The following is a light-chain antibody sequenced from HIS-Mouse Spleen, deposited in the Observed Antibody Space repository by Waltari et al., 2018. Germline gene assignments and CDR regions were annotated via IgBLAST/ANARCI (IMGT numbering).Light chain of an antibody. J-gene: IGLJ2*01. V-gene: IGLV2-14*03. CDR3: SSYTSSSTEV. Sequence: QSALTQSASVSGSPGQSITISCTGPSSDVGGYNYVSWYQQHPGKAPKLMIYDVSNRPSGVSNRFSGSKSGNTASLTISGLQAEDEADYYCSSYTSSSTEVFGGGTKLTVL. CDR1: SSDVGGYNY. CDR2: DVS.